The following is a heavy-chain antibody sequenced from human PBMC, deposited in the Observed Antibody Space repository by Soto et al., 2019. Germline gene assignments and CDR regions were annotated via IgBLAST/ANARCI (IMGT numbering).Heavy chain of an antibody. CDR1: GGSISSSSYY. Sequence: SETLSLTCTVSGGSISSSSYYWGWIRQPPGKGLEWIGSIYYSGSTYYNPSLKSRVTISVDTSKNQFSLKLSSVTAADTAVYYCARPWFGEPGMAAFDIWGQGTMVTVSS. D-gene: IGHD3-10*01. CDR2: IYYSGST. J-gene: IGHJ3*02. CDR3: ARPWFGEPGMAAFDI. V-gene: IGHV4-39*01.